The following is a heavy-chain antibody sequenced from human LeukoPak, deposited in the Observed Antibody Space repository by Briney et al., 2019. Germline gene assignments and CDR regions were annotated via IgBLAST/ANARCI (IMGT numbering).Heavy chain of an antibody. Sequence: GGSLRLSCAASGFSFSNSGMHWVRQAPGKGLEWVAFMRYDGSSKFYTDSVKGRFTISRDNSKNTLYLQMNSLRAEDTAVYYCAKGDIGYCSSTSCPRGGDAFDIWGQGTMVTVSS. D-gene: IGHD2-2*01. CDR1: GFSFSNSG. CDR2: MRYDGSSK. J-gene: IGHJ3*02. V-gene: IGHV3-30*02. CDR3: AKGDIGYCSSTSCPRGGDAFDI.